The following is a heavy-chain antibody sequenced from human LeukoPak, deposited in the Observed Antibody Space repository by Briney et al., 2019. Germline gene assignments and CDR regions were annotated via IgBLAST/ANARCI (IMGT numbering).Heavy chain of an antibody. CDR3: ANFEMVIIPDQVQNYYYYYMDV. D-gene: IGHD3-3*01. Sequence: PGGSLRLSCAASGFTFGSYAMGWVRRAPEKGLEWVSYISSSSSTIYYADSVKGRFTISRDNSKNTLYLQMNSLRAEDTAVYYCANFEMVIIPDQVQNYYYYYMDVWGKGTTVTVSS. V-gene: IGHV3-48*01. CDR2: ISSSSSTI. CDR1: GFTFGSYA. J-gene: IGHJ6*03.